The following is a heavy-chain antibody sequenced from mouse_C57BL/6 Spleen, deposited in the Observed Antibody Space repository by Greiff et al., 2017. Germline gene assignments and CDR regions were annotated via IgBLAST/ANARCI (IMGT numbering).Heavy chain of an antibody. CDR3: ASSLFGY. CDR1: GYTFTSFG. Sequence: QVLLQQSGAELARPGASVMLFCKASGYTFTSFGISWVKHRTGQGLEWIGELYSRSGNTYSTEKFKGKATLTAEKSSSTAYMELRSLTSEDSAVYFCASSLFGYWGQGNTLTGSS. CDR2: LYSRSGNT. D-gene: IGHD6-1*01. V-gene: IGHV1-81*01. J-gene: IGHJ2*01.